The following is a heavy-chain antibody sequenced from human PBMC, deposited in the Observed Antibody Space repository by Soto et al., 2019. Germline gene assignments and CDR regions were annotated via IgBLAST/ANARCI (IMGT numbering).Heavy chain of an antibody. V-gene: IGHV1-18*01. CDR1: GYTFTGYG. CDR2: ISAYNGNT. J-gene: IGHJ4*02. D-gene: IGHD2-8*02. CDR3: ARDKSGAVTSPGDY. Sequence: QVQLVQSGGEVKKPGASVKVSCKASGYTFTGYGVSWVRQAPGQGLEWMGWISAYNGNTDYAQKLQGRVTMTTDTITSTAYMELTSLRSDDTAVYYCARDKSGAVTSPGDYWGQGTLVTVSS.